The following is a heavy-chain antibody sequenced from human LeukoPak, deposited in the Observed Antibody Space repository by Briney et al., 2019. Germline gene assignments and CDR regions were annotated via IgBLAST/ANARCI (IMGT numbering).Heavy chain of an antibody. V-gene: IGHV1-46*01. CDR2: INPSGGST. Sequence: ASVKVSCKASGSTFTRYYMHGVRQAPAEGLKWMAIINPSGGSTSYAQKFQGRVTMTRDTSTSTVYMELSSLRSEDTAVYYCARDRDGDSYGPYFDHWGQGTLVTVSS. D-gene: IGHD5-18*01. CDR3: ARDRDGDSYGPYFDH. CDR1: GSTFTRYY. J-gene: IGHJ4*02.